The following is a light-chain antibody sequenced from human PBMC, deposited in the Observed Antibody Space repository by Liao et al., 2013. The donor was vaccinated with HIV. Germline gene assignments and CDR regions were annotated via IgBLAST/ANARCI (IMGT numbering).Light chain of an antibody. V-gene: IGLV3-1*01. J-gene: IGLJ2*01. CDR1: KLGDKY. CDR3: QSADSSGIV. CDR2: QDS. Sequence: SYELTQPPSVSVSPGQTASITCSGDKLGDKYACWYQQKPGQSPVLVIYQDSKRPSGIPERFSGSNSGNTATLTISGTQAMDEADYYCQSADSSGIVFGGGTKLTVL.